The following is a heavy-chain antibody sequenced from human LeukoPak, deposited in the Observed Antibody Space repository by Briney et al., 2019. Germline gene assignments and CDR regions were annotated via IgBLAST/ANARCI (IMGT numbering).Heavy chain of an antibody. CDR1: GLSLRNVW. J-gene: IGHJ4*02. Sequence: PGGSLRLSCAVSGLSLRNVWMNWLRQAPGEGLKWVGLIKRETDGGTTDFAAPVKGRFTISRDDSKNTLYLQMNRLTSEDTAVYYCAQGSGFYYDYWGQGTLVTVSS. D-gene: IGHD3-22*01. V-gene: IGHV3-15*07. CDR3: AQGSGFYYDY. CDR2: IKRETDGGTT.